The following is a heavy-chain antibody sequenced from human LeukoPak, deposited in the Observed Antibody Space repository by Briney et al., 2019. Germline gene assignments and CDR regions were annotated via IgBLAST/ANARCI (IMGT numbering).Heavy chain of an antibody. CDR1: GGTFSSYA. V-gene: IGHV1-69*06. Sequence: ASVKVSCKASGGTFSSYAISWVRQAPGQGLEWMGGIIPIFGTANYAQKFQGRVTITADKSTSTAYMELSRLRSEDTAVYYCARGGEGSSTSCYPCAEYFQHWGQGTLVTVSS. CDR2: IIPIFGTA. CDR3: ARGGEGSSTSCYPCAEYFQH. D-gene: IGHD2-2*01. J-gene: IGHJ1*01.